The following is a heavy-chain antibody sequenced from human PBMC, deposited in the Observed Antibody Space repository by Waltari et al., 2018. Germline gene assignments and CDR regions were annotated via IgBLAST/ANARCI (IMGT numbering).Heavy chain of an antibody. Sequence: QLQLQESGPGLVKPSETLSLTCTVSGGSISSSSYYWGWIRQPPGKGLEWIGSIYYSGSTYYNPSLKSRVTISVDTSKNQFSLKLSSVTAADTAVYYCARCIAAHRHRHFDYWGQGTLVTVSS. D-gene: IGHD6-6*01. CDR3: ARCIAAHRHRHFDY. J-gene: IGHJ4*02. CDR2: IYYSGST. V-gene: IGHV4-39*07. CDR1: GGSISSSSYY.